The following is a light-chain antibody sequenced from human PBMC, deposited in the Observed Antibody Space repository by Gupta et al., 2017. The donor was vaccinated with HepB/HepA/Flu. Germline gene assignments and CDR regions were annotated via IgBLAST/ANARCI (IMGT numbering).Light chain of an antibody. J-gene: IGKJ4*01. Sequence: DIVMTQSPLSLPVTPGEPASISCRSSQSLLHSNGYNYLDWYLQKPGQSPQLLIYLGSNRASGVPDRFSGSGSGTDLTLKSSRVEAEDVGVYYCMQALQTPFTFGGGTKVEIK. CDR1: QSLLHSNGYNY. CDR2: LGS. V-gene: IGKV2-28*01. CDR3: MQALQTPFT.